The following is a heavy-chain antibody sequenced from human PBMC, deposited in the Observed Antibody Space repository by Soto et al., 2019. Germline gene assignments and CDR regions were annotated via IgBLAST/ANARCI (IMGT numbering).Heavy chain of an antibody. CDR3: ARDLPDLNYDILTGYPWAFDI. CDR1: GFTVSSNY. Sequence: PGGSLRLSCAASGFTVSSNYMSWVRQAPGKGLEWVSVIYSGGSTYYADSVKGRFTISRDNSKNTLYLQMNSLRAEDTAVYYCARDLPDLNYDILTGYPWAFDIWGQGTMVTVSS. V-gene: IGHV3-53*01. J-gene: IGHJ3*02. CDR2: IYSGGST. D-gene: IGHD3-9*01.